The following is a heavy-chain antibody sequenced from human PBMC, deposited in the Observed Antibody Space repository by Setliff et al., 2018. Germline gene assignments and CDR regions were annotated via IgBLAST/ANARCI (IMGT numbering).Heavy chain of an antibody. CDR3: ARVARVVLSRNAFDI. Sequence: SETMSLPCTVSGGSISSGGYYWSWIRQHPGKGLEWIGYIYYSGSTHYNPSLKSRVTISVDTSKNQFSLKLSSVTAADTAVYDCARVARVVLSRNAFDIWGQGTMVTVSS. CDR1: GGSISSGGYY. CDR2: IYYSGST. V-gene: IGHV4-31*03. J-gene: IGHJ3*02. D-gene: IGHD2-2*01.